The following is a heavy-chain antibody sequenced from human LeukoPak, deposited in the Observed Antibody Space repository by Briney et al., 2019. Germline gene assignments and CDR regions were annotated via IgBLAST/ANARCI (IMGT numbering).Heavy chain of an antibody. J-gene: IGHJ4*02. CDR1: GGTFSSYA. CDR2: IIPIFGTA. D-gene: IGHD3-9*01. V-gene: IGHV1-69*01. CDR3: ARASLRYYDILWYFDY. Sequence: GSSVKVSCKASGGTFSSYATSWVRQAPGQGLEWMGGIIPIFGTANYAQKFQGRVTITADESTSTAYMELSSLRSEDTAVYYCARASLRYYDILWYFDYWGQGTLVTVSS.